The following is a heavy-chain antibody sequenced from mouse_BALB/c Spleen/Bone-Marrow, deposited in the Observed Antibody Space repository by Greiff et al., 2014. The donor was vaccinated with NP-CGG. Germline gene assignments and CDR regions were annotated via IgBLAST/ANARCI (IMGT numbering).Heavy chain of an antibody. V-gene: IGHV1-80*01. D-gene: IGHD2-14*01. Sequence: QVQLQQSGAELVRPRSSVKISCKASGYAFSSYWMNWVKQRPGQGLEWIGQIYPGDGDTNYNGNFKDKATLTVDRSSSTAFMQLSSLTSEDSAVYFCARWYRDPHFAMDYWGPGTSVTVSS. CDR3: ARWYRDPHFAMDY. CDR1: GYAFSSYW. CDR2: IYPGDGDT. J-gene: IGHJ4*01.